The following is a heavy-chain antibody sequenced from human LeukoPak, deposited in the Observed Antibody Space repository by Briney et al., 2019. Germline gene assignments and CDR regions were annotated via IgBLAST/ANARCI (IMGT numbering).Heavy chain of an antibody. D-gene: IGHD7-27*01. CDR2: IYYSGST. CDR3: ARESSWGNFDY. Sequence: PSETLSLTCTVSGGSISSYYWHWVRQPPGKGLEGIGYIYYSGSTNYNPSLKSRVTIPTHAAKNQFSRNLRYVISADPGVYFCARESSWGNFDYWGQGTLVSVSS. CDR1: GGSISSYY. J-gene: IGHJ4*02. V-gene: IGHV4-59*01.